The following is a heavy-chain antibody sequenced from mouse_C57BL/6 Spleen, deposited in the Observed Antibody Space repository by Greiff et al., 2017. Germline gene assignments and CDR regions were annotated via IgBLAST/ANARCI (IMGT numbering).Heavy chain of an antibody. CDR2: IDPSDSYT. D-gene: IGHD1-1*01. CDR3: ARSFITTVVATADY. J-gene: IGHJ2*01. V-gene: IGHV1-50*01. Sequence: QVQLQQPGAELVKPGASVKLSCKASGYTFTSYWMQWVKQRPGPGLEWIGEIDPSDSYTNYNQKFKGKATLTVDTSSSTAYMQLSSLTSEDSAVYYCARSFITTVVATADYWGQGTTLTVSS. CDR1: GYTFTSYW.